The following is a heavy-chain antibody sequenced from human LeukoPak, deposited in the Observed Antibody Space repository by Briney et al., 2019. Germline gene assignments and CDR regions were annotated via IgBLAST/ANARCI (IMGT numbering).Heavy chain of an antibody. Sequence: PGGSLRLSCAASGFTFSSYWMSWVRQAPGKGLERVANIKQDGTEKYYVDSVKGRFTISRDNAKNSLYLQMNSLRVEGTAVYYCAKVAKYYYGSETYYFFEHWGQGTPVTASS. CDR2: IKQDGTEK. CDR3: AKVAKYYYGSETYYFFEH. D-gene: IGHD3-10*01. V-gene: IGHV3-7*01. J-gene: IGHJ4*02. CDR1: GFTFSSYW.